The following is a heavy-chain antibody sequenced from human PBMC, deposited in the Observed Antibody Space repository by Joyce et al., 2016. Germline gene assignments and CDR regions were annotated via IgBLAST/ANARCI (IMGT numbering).Heavy chain of an antibody. J-gene: IGHJ6*03. Sequence: EVQLLESGGGLVQPGGSLRLSCAASAFTFSSYAMSWVRQAAGKGMEWVSGISSSSSTYYADSVRGRFTISRDNSKNTLYLQMNSLRAEDTAIYYCAKRPKHYYYYLDVWGKGTTVTVSS. V-gene: IGHV3-23*01. CDR2: ISSSSST. CDR3: AKRPKHYYYYLDV. CDR1: AFTFSSYA.